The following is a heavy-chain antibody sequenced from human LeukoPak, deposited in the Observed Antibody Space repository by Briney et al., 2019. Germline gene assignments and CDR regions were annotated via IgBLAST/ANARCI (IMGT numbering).Heavy chain of an antibody. CDR1: GGTFNSYS. CDR3: ARVTLDNTPPYFSYMDV. CDR2: IIPVFGTP. V-gene: IGHV1-69*05. J-gene: IGHJ6*03. D-gene: IGHD2-15*01. Sequence: GSSVKLSCKASGGTFNSYSISWVRQAPGQGLEWMGGIIPVFGTPNYAQKFQGRVTITTDESTSTVYMEVSSLRSVDTAVYYCARVTLDNTPPYFSYMDVWGKGTTVTVSS.